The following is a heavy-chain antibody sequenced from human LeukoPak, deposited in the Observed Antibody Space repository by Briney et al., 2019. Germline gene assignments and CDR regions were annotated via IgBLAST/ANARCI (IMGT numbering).Heavy chain of an antibody. J-gene: IGHJ3*02. CDR1: GFTFSSYS. D-gene: IGHD3-9*01. Sequence: GGSLRLSCAASGFTFSSYSMNWVRQAPGKGLEWVSSISSSSSYIYYADSVKGRFTISRDNAKNSLYLQMNSLRAEDTAVYYCARSYEYYDILTGYSPGAFDIWGQGTMVTVSS. V-gene: IGHV3-21*01. CDR3: ARSYEYYDILTGYSPGAFDI. CDR2: ISSSSSYI.